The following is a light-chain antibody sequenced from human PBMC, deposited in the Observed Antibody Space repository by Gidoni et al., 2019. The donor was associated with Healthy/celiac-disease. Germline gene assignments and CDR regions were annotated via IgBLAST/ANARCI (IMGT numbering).Light chain of an antibody. V-gene: IGLV3-19*01. CDR1: GLRSYY. CDR3: YSRDSSGNHLV. CDR2: GNN. J-gene: IGLJ2*01. Sequence: SSELTQDPSVSVALGQTVRITCQGDGLRSYYACWYQQKPGQAPVLVIYGNNNRPSGIPDRFSGCSSGNTASLTIAVPQAEEDAYYYCYSRDSSGNHLVFGGGTKLTVL.